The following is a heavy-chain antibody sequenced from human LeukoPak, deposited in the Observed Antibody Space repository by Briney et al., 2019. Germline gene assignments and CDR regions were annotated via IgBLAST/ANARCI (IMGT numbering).Heavy chain of an antibody. CDR2: ITGSGSTT. CDR1: GFAFSNYG. CDR3: AKDGNWARFEN. V-gene: IGHV3-23*01. J-gene: IGHJ4*02. D-gene: IGHD7-27*01. Sequence: GGTLRLSCAASGFAFSNYGMNWVRQAPGKGLEWVSGITGSGSTTYYADSVKGRFTISRDNSKNTLYLQMNSPRAEDTAAYYCAKDGNWARFENWGQGTLVAVSS.